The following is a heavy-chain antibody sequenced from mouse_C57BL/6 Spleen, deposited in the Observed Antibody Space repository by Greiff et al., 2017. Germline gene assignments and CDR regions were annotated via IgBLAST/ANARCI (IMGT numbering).Heavy chain of an antibody. CDR1: GYAFSSSW. CDR2: IYPGDGDT. J-gene: IGHJ3*01. CDR3: ARGDYDGYPAY. Sequence: QVQLKQSGPELVKPGASVKISCKASGYAFSSSWMNWVKQRPGKGLEWIGRIYPGDGDTNYNGKFKGKATLTADQSSSTAYMQLSSLTSEDSAVYFCARGDYDGYPAYWGQGTLVTVSA. V-gene: IGHV1-82*01. D-gene: IGHD2-3*01.